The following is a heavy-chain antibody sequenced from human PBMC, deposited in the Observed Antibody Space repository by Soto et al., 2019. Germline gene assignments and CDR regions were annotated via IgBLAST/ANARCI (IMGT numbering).Heavy chain of an antibody. CDR1: GGSISSGDYY. CDR3: ASGLYSSSFRRYNWFDP. Sequence: TSETLSLTCTVSGGSISSGDYYWSWIRQPPGKSMEWIGYIYYSGSTYYNPSLKSRVTISVGTYKNQFSLRLSSVTVADTVVYFCASGLYSSSFRRYNWFDPWGQGSLVTVS. J-gene: IGHJ5*02. V-gene: IGHV4-30-4*02. CDR2: IYYSGST. D-gene: IGHD6-6*01.